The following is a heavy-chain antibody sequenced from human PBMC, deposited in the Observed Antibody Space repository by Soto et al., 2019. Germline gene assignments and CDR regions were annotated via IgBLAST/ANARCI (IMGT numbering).Heavy chain of an antibody. CDR2: ISGSGGST. CDR1: GFTFSSYA. J-gene: IGHJ6*02. Sequence: GGSLRLSCAASGFTFSSYAMSWVRQAPGKGLEWVSAISGSGGSTYYADSVKGRFTISRANSKNTLYLQMNSLRAEDTAVYYCAKGEYQLLTYYYYGMDVWGQGTTVTVSS. V-gene: IGHV3-23*01. D-gene: IGHD2-2*01. CDR3: AKGEYQLLTYYYYGMDV.